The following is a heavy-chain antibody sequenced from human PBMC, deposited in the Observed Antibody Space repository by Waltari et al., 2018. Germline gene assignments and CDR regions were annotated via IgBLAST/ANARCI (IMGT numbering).Heavy chain of an antibody. D-gene: IGHD1-1*01. CDR2: IDPSDSYT. V-gene: IGHV5-10-1*01. Sequence: EVQLVRSGAEVKKPGESLRISCEGSGYDFSTYWITWVGHLPGKGLEWMGRIDPSDSYTNDSPSFRGHVTISVDRSISTAYIQWSGLRASDTAIYYCARTSTRDFYYMDVWGKGTTVTVSS. CDR3: ARTSTRDFYYMDV. J-gene: IGHJ6*03. CDR1: GYDFSTYW.